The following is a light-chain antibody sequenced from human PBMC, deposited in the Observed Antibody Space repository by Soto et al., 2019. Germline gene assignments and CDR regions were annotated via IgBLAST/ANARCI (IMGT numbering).Light chain of an antibody. CDR2: GAS. CDR3: QQYGRSPFT. CDR1: QSVSSNN. J-gene: IGKJ3*01. Sequence: EIVLTQSPGTLSLSPGERATLSCRASQSVSSNNLAWYQQRPGQAPRVVIYGASTRATGIPERFSGSGSGTDFTLTISRLEPEEFAEYYCQQYGRSPFTFGPGTKVDIK. V-gene: IGKV3-20*01.